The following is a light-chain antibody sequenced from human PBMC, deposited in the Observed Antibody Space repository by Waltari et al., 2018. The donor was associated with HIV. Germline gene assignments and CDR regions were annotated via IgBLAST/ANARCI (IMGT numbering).Light chain of an antibody. CDR3: SSYGDSLRVL. V-gene: IGLV2-8*01. CDR1: SSDIGAYDS. J-gene: IGLJ3*02. Sequence: QSALTQPPSASGSLGQSVTISCTGSSSDIGAYDSVSWFQQHPRSAPKLLLSEVTRRPSPVSVRFSGSRSGSTAFVTVAGLQPDDDATYFCSSYGDSLRVLFGGGTNVTVL. CDR2: EVT.